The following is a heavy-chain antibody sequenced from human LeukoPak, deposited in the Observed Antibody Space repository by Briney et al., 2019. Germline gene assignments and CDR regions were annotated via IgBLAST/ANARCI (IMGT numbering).Heavy chain of an antibody. CDR3: ARDGASASGSWFGP. CDR1: ADSISSGYY. CDR2: IYHSGST. D-gene: IGHD1-26*01. J-gene: IGHJ5*02. Sequence: SETLSLICTVSADSISSGYYWGWIRQSPGKGLEWIGSIYHSGSTYYNPSLRSRVTISVDMSKNQFSLRLNSVTAADTAVYYCARDGASASGSWFGPWGQGTLVIVSS. V-gene: IGHV4-38-2*02.